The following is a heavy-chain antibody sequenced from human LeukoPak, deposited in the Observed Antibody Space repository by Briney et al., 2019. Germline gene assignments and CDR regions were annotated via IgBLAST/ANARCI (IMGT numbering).Heavy chain of an antibody. Sequence: GGSLRLSYAASGFSVRTKYRSWCRQAPAKGLEWVSVIYSGGTIRYADSVKGRFTISRDNSRDTLHLQMNSLRVDDTAVYYCVRAVHHLFYSDSSGYYGDAFDVWGQGTVVTVSS. V-gene: IGHV3-53*01. CDR3: VRAVHHLFYSDSSGYYGDAFDV. D-gene: IGHD3-22*01. CDR1: GFSVRTKY. J-gene: IGHJ3*01. CDR2: IYSGGTI.